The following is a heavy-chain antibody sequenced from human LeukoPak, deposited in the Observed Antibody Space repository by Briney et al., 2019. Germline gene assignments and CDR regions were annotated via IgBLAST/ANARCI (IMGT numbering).Heavy chain of an antibody. CDR1: GVILSHCG. J-gene: IGHJ5*01. CDR2: IWSDGSNR. CDR3: GRYAQRRFFYSNYLEF. D-gene: IGHD4-11*01. V-gene: IGHV3-33*01. Sequence: GRSLRLLRAAAGVILSHCGTHSARQAPGKGLEWVAVIWSDGSNRFYAGSVKGRFTISRDNSQNTVFLQMNSLRVEDTAMYYGGRYAQRRFFYSNYLEFWGHGTLVTVSS.